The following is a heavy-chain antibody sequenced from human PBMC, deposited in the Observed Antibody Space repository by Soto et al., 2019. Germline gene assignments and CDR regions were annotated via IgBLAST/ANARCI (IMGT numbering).Heavy chain of an antibody. D-gene: IGHD3-9*01. CDR2: ISYDGSNK. J-gene: IGHJ4*02. Sequence: GGSLRLSCAASGFTFSSYGMHWVRQAPGKGLEWVAVISYDGSNKYYADSVKGRFTISRDNSKNTLYLQMNSLRAEDTAVYYCAKDRDILTGYCPFDYWGQGTLVTVSS. CDR1: GFTFSSYG. CDR3: AKDRDILTGYCPFDY. V-gene: IGHV3-30*18.